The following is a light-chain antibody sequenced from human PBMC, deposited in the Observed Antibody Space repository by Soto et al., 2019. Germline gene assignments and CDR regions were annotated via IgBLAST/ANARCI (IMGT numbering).Light chain of an antibody. CDR1: QSVSSSY. V-gene: IGKV3-20*01. J-gene: IGKJ5*01. CDR2: GAS. Sequence: EIVLTQSPGTLSLSPGERATLSCRASQSVSSSYLAWYQQKPGQAPRLLIYGASSRATGIPARFSGSGSGTEFTLTISSLQSEDFAVYYCQHFGGTTFTFGQGTRLEIK. CDR3: QHFGGTTFT.